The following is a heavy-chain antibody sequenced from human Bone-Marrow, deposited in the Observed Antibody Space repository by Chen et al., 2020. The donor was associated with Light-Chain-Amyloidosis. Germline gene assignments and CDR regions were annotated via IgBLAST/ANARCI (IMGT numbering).Heavy chain of an antibody. CDR3: TTGIIPTSRYYYYMDV. V-gene: IGHV3-15*01. CDR1: GFTFSNAW. J-gene: IGHJ6*03. CDR2: IKSKTDGGTT. Sequence: EVQLVESGGGLVKPGGSLRLSCAASGFTFSNAWMSWVRQAPGKGLEWVGSIKSKTDGGTTDYAAPVKGRFTISRDDSKNTLYLQMNSLKTEDTAVYYCTTGIIPTSRYYYYMDVWGKGTTVTVSS.